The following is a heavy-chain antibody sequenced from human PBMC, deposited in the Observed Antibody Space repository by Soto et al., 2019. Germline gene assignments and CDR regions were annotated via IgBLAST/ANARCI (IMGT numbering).Heavy chain of an antibody. V-gene: IGHV1-18*01. CDR2: ISAYNGNT. J-gene: IGHJ6*03. D-gene: IGHD1-7*01. CDR1: GYTFTSYG. CDR3: ARIKTGTTDSRDYYYYYMDV. Sequence: ASVKVSCKASGYTFTSYGISWVRQAPGQGLEWMGWISAYNGNTNYAQKLQGRVTMTTDTSTSTAYMELRSLRSDDTAVYYCARIKTGTTDSRDYYYYYMDVWGKGTTVTVSS.